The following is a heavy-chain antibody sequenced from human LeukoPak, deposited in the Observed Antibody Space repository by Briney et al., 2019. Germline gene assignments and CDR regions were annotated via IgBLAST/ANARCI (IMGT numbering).Heavy chain of an antibody. CDR3: ARLEAYYDILTGSNWFDP. CDR1: GGSFSGYY. V-gene: IGHV4-34*01. J-gene: IGHJ5*02. D-gene: IGHD3-9*01. Sequence: SETLSLTCAVYGGSFSGYYWSWIRQPPGKGLEWIGEINHSGSTNYNPSLKSRVTISVDTSKNQFSLKLSSVTAADTAVYYCARLEAYYDILTGSNWFDPWGQGTLVTVSS. CDR2: INHSGST.